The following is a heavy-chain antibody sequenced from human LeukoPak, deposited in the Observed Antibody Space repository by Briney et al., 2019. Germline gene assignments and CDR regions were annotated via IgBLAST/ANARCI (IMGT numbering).Heavy chain of an antibody. CDR3: AKGRGYCTGGSCYSDY. D-gene: IGHD2-15*01. V-gene: IGHV3-23*01. CDR2: ISGSDGSA. Sequence: GGSLRLPCTASGFTFSNYAMSWVRQAPGKGLEWVSTISGSDGSAYYADSVKGRFTISRDNSKNTLYLQMNSLRVEDTAIYYCAKGRGYCTGGSCYSDYWGQGTLVTVSS. J-gene: IGHJ4*02. CDR1: GFTFSNYA.